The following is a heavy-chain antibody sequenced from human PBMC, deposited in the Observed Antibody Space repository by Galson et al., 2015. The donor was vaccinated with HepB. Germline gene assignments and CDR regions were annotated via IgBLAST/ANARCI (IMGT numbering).Heavy chain of an antibody. J-gene: IGHJ6*02. V-gene: IGHV3-30*02. CDR3: AKDAAEVVTGLSDYYYGMDV. CDR2: IRYDGSNK. CDR1: GFTFSSYG. D-gene: IGHD4-23*01. Sequence: SLRLSCAASGFTFSSYGMHWVRQAPGKGLEWVAFIRYDGSNKYYADSVKGRFTISRDNSKNTLYLQMNSLRAEDTAVYYCAKDAAEVVTGLSDYYYGMDVWGQGTTVTVSS.